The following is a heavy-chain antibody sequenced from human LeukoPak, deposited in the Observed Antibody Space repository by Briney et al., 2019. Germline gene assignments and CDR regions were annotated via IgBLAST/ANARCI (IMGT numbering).Heavy chain of an antibody. CDR1: GFTFTGYA. CDR3: AKKGGSDWPPRAFDH. V-gene: IGHV3-23*01. D-gene: IGHD6-19*01. J-gene: IGHJ4*02. CDR2: ISGNAGDT. Sequence: PGGSLRLSCAASGFTFTGYAMNWVRQAPGKGLEWVSGISGNAGDTFYADSVKGRFTISRDNSKNTMYLQMKSLRAEDTAVYYCAKKGGSDWPPRAFDHWGQGTLVTVSS.